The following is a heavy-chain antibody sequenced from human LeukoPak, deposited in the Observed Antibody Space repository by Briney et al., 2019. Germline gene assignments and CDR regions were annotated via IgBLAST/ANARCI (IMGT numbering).Heavy chain of an antibody. D-gene: IGHD3/OR15-3a*01. J-gene: IGHJ4*02. V-gene: IGHV4-61*02. CDR3: ARQTGSGLFILP. CDR1: GGSIGSGSYY. CDR2: IYTSGST. Sequence: SETLSLTCTVSGGSIGSGSYYWSWFRQPAKKGLEWIGRIYTSGSTEYNPSLKSQVSISIDTSRNQFSLRLTSVTAADTAVYYCARQTGSGLFILPGGQGTLVTVSS.